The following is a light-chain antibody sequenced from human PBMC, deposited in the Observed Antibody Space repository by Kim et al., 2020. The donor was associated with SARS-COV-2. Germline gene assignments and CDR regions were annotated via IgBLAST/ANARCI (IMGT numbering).Light chain of an antibody. CDR3: QSFDRSLGGRV. CDR2: ANT. CDR1: SSNSGAGNV. J-gene: IGLJ2*01. V-gene: IGLV1-40*01. Sequence: QRVTISCAGSSSNSGAGNVVHWYQQFPGTAPKLVIYANTNRPSGVPDRFSGSKSGTSASLAITGLQAEDEADYYCQSFDRSLGGRVFGGGTQLTVL.